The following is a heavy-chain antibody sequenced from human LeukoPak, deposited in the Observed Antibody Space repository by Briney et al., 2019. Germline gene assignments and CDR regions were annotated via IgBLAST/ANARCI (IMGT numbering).Heavy chain of an antibody. J-gene: IGHJ3*02. V-gene: IGHV3-30*03. Sequence: GGCLRLSCAASGFTFSSYCMHWVRQAPGKGREWVGDISDDGTNKYYVDSVKGRFTISRDNSKKTLYLQMNSLRAEDTAVYYCAREDPYYDILTGYYRQGGGIDIWGQGTMVTVSS. CDR2: ISDDGTNK. CDR3: AREDPYYDILTGYYRQGGGIDI. D-gene: IGHD3-9*01. CDR1: GFTFSSYC.